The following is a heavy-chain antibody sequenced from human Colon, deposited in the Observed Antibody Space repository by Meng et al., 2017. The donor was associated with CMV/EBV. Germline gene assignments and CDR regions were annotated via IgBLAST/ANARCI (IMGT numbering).Heavy chain of an antibody. CDR3: ARRKYSSGWYEAFDI. CDR2: IFPNGIS. Sequence: SETLSLTCTVSGYSISSGYYWGWIRQPPGKGREWIGSIFPNGISRRNPSLKSRVTISVDTSKNQFSLKLSSVTAADTAVYYCARRKYSSGWYEAFDIWGQGTMVTVSS. CDR1: GYSISSGYY. D-gene: IGHD6-19*01. J-gene: IGHJ3*02. V-gene: IGHV4-38-2*02.